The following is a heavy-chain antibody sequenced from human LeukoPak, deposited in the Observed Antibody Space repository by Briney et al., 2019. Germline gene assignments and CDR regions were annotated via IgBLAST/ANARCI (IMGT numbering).Heavy chain of an antibody. CDR1: GGTFSSYA. CDR2: IIPIFGTA. J-gene: IGHJ4*02. D-gene: IGHD3-3*01. V-gene: IGHV1-69*01. CDR3: ARGRFLEWYPTQNYSDY. Sequence: SSVKVSCKASGGTFSSYAISWVRQAPGQGLEWMGGIIPIFGTANYAQKFQGRVTITADESTSTAYMELSSLRSEDTAVYYCARGRFLEWYPTQNYSDYWGQGTLVTVSS.